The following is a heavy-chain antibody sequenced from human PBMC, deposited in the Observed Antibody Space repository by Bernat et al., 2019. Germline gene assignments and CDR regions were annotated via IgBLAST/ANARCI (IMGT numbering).Heavy chain of an antibody. J-gene: IGHJ4*02. D-gene: IGHD6-13*01. CDR1: GFTFSSYA. V-gene: IGHV3-30-3*01. Sequence: QVQLVESGGGVVQPGRSLRLSCAASGFTFSSYAMHWVRQAPGKGLEWVAVISYDGSNKYYADSVKGGFTISRDNSKNALYLQMNSLRAEDTAVYYCARAGDSGSCYDYWGQGTLVTVSS. CDR3: ARAGDSGSCYDY. CDR2: ISYDGSNK.